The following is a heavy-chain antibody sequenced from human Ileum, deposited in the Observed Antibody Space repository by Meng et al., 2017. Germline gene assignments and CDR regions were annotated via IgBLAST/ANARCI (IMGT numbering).Heavy chain of an antibody. J-gene: IGHJ4*02. Sequence: QVELVGSGGGVVKAGGSLGLYCAASGNTFSDYYMSWIRRAPGKGLEWVSYISNSGSNIYYVDSVKGRFTISRDNAKNSLYLKMNSLRAEDTAVYYCATLSYSSLGYWGQGTLVTVSS. D-gene: IGHD1-26*01. CDR2: ISNSGSNI. CDR3: ATLSYSSLGY. V-gene: IGHV3-11*01. CDR1: GNTFSDYY.